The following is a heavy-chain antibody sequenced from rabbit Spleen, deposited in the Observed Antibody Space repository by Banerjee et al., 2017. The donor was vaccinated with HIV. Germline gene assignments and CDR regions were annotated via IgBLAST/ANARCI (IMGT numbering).Heavy chain of an antibody. D-gene: IGHD1-1*01. CDR1: GFSLSNSYW. J-gene: IGHJ4*01. CDR3: AREEWSSRYAIDL. Sequence: QSLEESGGDLVKPGASLTLTCTASGFSLSNSYWMCWVRQAPGKGPEWIACIAGSSSDFTYSASWAKGRFTISKASSTTVDLKMTSLTAADTATYFCAREEWSSRYAIDLWGPGTLVTVS. CDR2: IAGSSSDFT. V-gene: IGHV1S40*01.